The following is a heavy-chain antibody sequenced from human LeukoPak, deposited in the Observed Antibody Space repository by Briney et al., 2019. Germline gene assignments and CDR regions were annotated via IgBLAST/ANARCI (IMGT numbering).Heavy chain of an antibody. J-gene: IGHJ4*02. CDR1: GGSFSGYY. D-gene: IGHD6-19*01. CDR3: ARGYYSSGWFDY. CDR2: IDHTGST. V-gene: IGHV4-34*01. Sequence: SETLSLTCSVYGGSFSGYYWSWIRRTPGKGLEWIGEIDHTGSTNYNPSLKSRVTISVDTSKNQFSLKLSSVTAADTAVYYCARGYYSSGWFDYWGQGTLVTVSS.